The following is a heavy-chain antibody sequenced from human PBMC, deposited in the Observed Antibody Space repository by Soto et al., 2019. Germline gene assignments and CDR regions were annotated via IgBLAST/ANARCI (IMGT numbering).Heavy chain of an antibody. CDR3: ARSPSYYDFWSGYYRDTYYYYYYMDV. D-gene: IGHD3-3*01. CDR2: ISSSSSTI. J-gene: IGHJ6*03. Sequence: GGSLRLSCAASGFTFSSYSMNWVRQAPGKGLEWVSYISSSSSTIYYADFVKGRFTISRDNAKNSLYLQMNSLRAEDTAVYYCARSPSYYDFWSGYYRDTYYYYYYMDVWGKGTTVTVSS. V-gene: IGHV3-48*01. CDR1: GFTFSSYS.